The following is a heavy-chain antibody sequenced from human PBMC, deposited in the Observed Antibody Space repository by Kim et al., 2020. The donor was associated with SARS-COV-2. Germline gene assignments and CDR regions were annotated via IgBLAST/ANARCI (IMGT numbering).Heavy chain of an antibody. CDR1: GFSLSTTRMC. CDR2: IDWDDDK. J-gene: IGHJ4*02. D-gene: IGHD6-19*01. V-gene: IGHV2-70*11. CDR3: ARMVADSRGCYAHFDH. Sequence: SGPTLVNPTQTLTLTCTFSGFSLSTTRMCVSWIRQPPGKALEWLARIDWDDDKYYSTSLKTRLTISKDTSKNQMVLTMTNMDPVDTATYYCARMVADSRGCYAHFDHWGQGTLVTVSS.